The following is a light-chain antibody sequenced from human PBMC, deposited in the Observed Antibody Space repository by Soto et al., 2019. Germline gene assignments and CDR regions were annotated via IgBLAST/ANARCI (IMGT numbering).Light chain of an antibody. CDR2: DAS. CDR1: QSVSSY. V-gene: IGKV3-11*01. Sequence: EIVLTQSPATLSLSPGERATLSCRASQSVSSYLAWYQQKPGQAPRLLIYDASNRATGIPARFSGSGSGTEFTLTISSLQSEDFAVYYCQQYSIWRTFGQGTKVDIK. J-gene: IGKJ1*01. CDR3: QQYSIWRT.